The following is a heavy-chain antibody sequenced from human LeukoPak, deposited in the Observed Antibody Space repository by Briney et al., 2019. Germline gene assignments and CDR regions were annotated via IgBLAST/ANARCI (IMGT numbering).Heavy chain of an antibody. D-gene: IGHD1-26*01. Sequence: GGSLRLSCAASGFTFSSYSMNWLRQSPGKGLEWVSSICSSSSFIYYADSVKGRFTISRDNAKNSLYLQMNSLRAEDTAVYYCAKGHGWEASYYYYYMDVWGKGTTVTISS. CDR3: AKGHGWEASYYYYYMDV. V-gene: IGHV3-21*01. J-gene: IGHJ6*03. CDR2: ICSSSSFI. CDR1: GFTFSSYS.